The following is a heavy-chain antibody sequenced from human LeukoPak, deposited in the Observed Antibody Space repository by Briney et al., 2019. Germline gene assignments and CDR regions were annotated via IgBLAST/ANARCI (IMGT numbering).Heavy chain of an antibody. CDR2: INHSGST. CDR1: GGSLSGYY. CDR3: ARHSGGSYVFAFDI. V-gene: IGHV4-34*01. Sequence: PSETLSLTCAVYGGSLSGYYWSWIRQPPGMGLEWIGEINHSGSTNYNPSLKSRVTISIDTSKNQFSLKLSSVTAPDTAVYYCARHSGGSYVFAFDIWGQGTMFTVSS. D-gene: IGHD2-15*01. J-gene: IGHJ3*02.